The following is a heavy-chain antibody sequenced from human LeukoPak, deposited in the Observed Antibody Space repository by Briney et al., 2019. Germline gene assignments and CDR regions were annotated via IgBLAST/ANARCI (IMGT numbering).Heavy chain of an antibody. CDR1: GYTFTEYH. CDR2: MSPKSRNT. V-gene: IGHV1-8*01. J-gene: IGHJ4*02. Sequence: GASVKVSCKASGYTFTEYHINWVRQATGQGLEWMGWMSPKSRNTGYAQRFQGRVTMTRDTSISTAYMQLSGLRSEDTAVYWCSSGVGAVGDYWGQGTLVTVSS. D-gene: IGHD1-26*01. CDR3: SSGVGAVGDY.